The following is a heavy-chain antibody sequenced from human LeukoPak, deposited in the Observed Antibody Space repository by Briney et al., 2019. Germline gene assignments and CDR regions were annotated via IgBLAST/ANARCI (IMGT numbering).Heavy chain of an antibody. V-gene: IGHV3-48*03. Sequence: PGGSLGLSCAASGFTFSSYEMNWVRQAPGKGLEWVSYISSSGSTIYYADSVKGRFTISRDNAKNSLYLQMNSLRAEDTAVYYCARAGRWLQLENAFDIWGQGTMVTVSS. CDR1: GFTFSSYE. J-gene: IGHJ3*02. D-gene: IGHD5-24*01. CDR3: ARAGRWLQLENAFDI. CDR2: ISSSGSTI.